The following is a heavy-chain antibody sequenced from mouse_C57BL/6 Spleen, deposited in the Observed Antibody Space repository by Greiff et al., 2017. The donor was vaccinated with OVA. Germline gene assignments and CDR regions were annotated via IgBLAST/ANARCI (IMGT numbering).Heavy chain of an antibody. CDR2: IDPSDSYT. CDR3: ARLGDYRFAY. J-gene: IGHJ3*01. D-gene: IGHD2-4*01. V-gene: IGHV1-69*01. CDR1: GYTFTSYW. Sequence: VQLQQPGAELVMPGASVKLSCKASGYTFTSYWMHWVKQRPGQGLEWIGEIDPSDSYTNYNQKFKGKSTLTVDKSSSTAYMQLSSLTSEDSAVYYCARLGDYRFAYWGQGTLVTVSA.